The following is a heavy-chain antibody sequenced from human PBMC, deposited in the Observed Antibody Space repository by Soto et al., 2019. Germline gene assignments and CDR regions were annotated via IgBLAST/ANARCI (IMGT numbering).Heavy chain of an antibody. CDR1: GFTFSSYG. J-gene: IGHJ3*02. CDR2: ISYDGSNK. Sequence: QVQLVESGGGVVQPGRSLRLSCAASGFTFSSYGMHWVRQAPGKGLEGVAVISYDGSNKYYADSVKGRFTISRDNSKNTLYLQMNSLRAEDTAVYYCAKGLSKEGAFDIWGQGTMVTVSS. V-gene: IGHV3-30*18. CDR3: AKGLSKEGAFDI. D-gene: IGHD3-16*02.